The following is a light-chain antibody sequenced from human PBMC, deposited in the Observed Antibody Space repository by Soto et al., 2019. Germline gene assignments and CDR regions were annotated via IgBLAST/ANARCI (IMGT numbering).Light chain of an antibody. V-gene: IGLV2-11*01. CDR1: SSDVGGYNY. CDR3: CSYAGSYTEV. Sequence: QSALTQPRSVSGSPGQSVTISCTGTSSDVGGYNYVSWYQQHPGKAPKFMIYDVSKRPSGVPDRFSGSKSGNTASLTISGLQAEDEADYYCCSYAGSYTEVFGGGTKLT. J-gene: IGLJ2*01. CDR2: DVS.